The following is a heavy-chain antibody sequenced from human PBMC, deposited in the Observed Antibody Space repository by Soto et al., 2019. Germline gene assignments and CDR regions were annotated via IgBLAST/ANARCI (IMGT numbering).Heavy chain of an antibody. CDR3: ASSNVVATTYCFDY. CDR2: IYYSGST. D-gene: IGHD5-12*01. J-gene: IGHJ4*02. CDR1: GGSISSGGYY. Sequence: QVQLQESGPGLVKPSQTLSLTCTVSGGSISSGGYYWSWIRQHPGKGLEWIGYIYYSGSTYYNPSLKSRVTXXVXTXXNQFSLKLSSVTAADTAVYYCASSNVVATTYCFDYWGQGTLVTVSS. V-gene: IGHV4-31*03.